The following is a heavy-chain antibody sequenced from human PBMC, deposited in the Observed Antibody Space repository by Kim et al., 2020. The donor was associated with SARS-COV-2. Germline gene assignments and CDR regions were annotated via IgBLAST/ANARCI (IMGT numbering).Heavy chain of an antibody. J-gene: IGHJ5*02. CDR3: ARHSALRIVVENNWFDP. CDR2: IYYSGST. Sequence: SETLSLTCTVSGGSISSSSYYWGWIRQPPGKGLEWIGSIYYSGSTYYNPSLKSRVTISVDTSKNQFSLKLSSVTAADTAVYYCARHSALRIVVENNWFDPWGQGTLVTVSS. V-gene: IGHV4-39*01. D-gene: IGHD3-22*01. CDR1: GGSISSSSYY.